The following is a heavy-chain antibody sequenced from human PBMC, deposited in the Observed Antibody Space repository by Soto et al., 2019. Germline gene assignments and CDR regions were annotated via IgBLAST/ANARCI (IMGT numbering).Heavy chain of an antibody. J-gene: IGHJ4*02. CDR2: ISTYYDNT. CDR1: GYPFTSYG. V-gene: IGHV1-18*04. Sequence: SVKVSCKASGYPFTSYGISWVRQAPGQGLEWMGWISTYYDNTNYAQNLRGRVTMTTDTSTSTAYIELRSLRSDDTAVYYCARVSPSRYKSGQGLDYCGKGTMVTV. D-gene: IGHD5-18*01. CDR3: ARVSPSRYKSGQGLDY.